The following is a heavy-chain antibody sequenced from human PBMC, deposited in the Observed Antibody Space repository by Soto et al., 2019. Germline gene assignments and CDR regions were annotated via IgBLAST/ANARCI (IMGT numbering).Heavy chain of an antibody. CDR3: AKDRVYSITKGYFDY. Sequence: EVQVLESGGGLVQPGGSLRLSCAASGFTFSNYAMSWVRQAPGKGLEWVSAISGGNSIYYADSVKGRFTISRDNSKNTLYLQMNSLRAEDTAVYYCAKDRVYSITKGYFDYWGQGTLVTVSS. CDR2: ISGGNSI. V-gene: IGHV3-23*01. CDR1: GFTFSNYA. D-gene: IGHD4-4*01. J-gene: IGHJ4*02.